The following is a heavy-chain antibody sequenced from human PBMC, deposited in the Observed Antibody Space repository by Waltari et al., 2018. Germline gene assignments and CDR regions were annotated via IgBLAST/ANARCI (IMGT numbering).Heavy chain of an antibody. J-gene: IGHJ4*02. CDR3: ARDRGRGLYLDS. V-gene: IGHV4-4*02. CDR1: GDSMSSDDL. D-gene: IGHD3-16*01. CDR2: IRRSGGT. Sequence: QVQLQESGPGLVKPSGTLSLTCAVFGDSMSSDDLWKWVRQSPGKGLEWIGQIRRSGGTNDNPSLASRVSVSIDTSNNQCSLKVTSATAADTAVYYCARDRGRGLYLDSWGQGTLVTVSP.